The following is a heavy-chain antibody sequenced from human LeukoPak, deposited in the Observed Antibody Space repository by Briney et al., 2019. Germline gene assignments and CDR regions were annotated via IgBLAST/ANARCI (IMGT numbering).Heavy chain of an antibody. D-gene: IGHD3-3*01. Sequence: SETLSLTCAVYGGSFSGYYWSWIRQPPGKGPEWIGEINHSGSTNYNPSLKSRATISVDTSKNQFSLKLSSVTAADTAVYYCARGIRFLEWSPGYWGQGTLVTVSS. CDR3: ARGIRFLEWSPGY. J-gene: IGHJ4*02. V-gene: IGHV4-34*01. CDR2: INHSGST. CDR1: GGSFSGYY.